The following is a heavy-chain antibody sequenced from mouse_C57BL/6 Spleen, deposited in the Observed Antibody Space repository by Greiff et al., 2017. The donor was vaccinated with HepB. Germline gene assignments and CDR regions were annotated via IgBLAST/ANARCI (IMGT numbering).Heavy chain of an antibody. D-gene: IGHD2-3*01. Sequence: QVQLQQSGPGLVQPSQSLSITCTASGFSLTSYGVHWVRQSPGKGLEWLGVIWRGGSTNYNAAFMSRLSITKDNSNSQVFFKMISLQADDAAIYYCSKWDCYCVLYFDVWGTGTTVTVSS. V-gene: IGHV2-5*01. CDR3: SKWDCYCVLYFDV. J-gene: IGHJ1*03. CDR2: IWRGGST. CDR1: GFSLTSYG.